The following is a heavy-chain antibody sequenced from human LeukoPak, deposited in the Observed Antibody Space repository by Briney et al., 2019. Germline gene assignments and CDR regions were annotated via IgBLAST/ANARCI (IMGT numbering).Heavy chain of an antibody. D-gene: IGHD6-19*01. CDR3: ARVAVAGYFDY. CDR1: GGTFSSYA. CDR2: IIPIFGTA. Sequence: ASVKVSCKASGGTFSSYAISWVRQAPGQGLEWMGGIIPIFGTANYAHKFQGRVTITADKSTSTAYMELSSLRSEDTAVYYCARVAVAGYFDYWGQGTLVTVSS. V-gene: IGHV1-69*06. J-gene: IGHJ4*02.